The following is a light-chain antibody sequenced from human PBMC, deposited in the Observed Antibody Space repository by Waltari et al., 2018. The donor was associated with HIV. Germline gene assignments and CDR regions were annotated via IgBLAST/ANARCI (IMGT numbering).Light chain of an antibody. Sequence: QSALTQPASVSGSPGQSITISCTGTSTHVGGYNYVSWYQQHPGKAPKLMIYEVRNRPSGVSNRFSGSKSGNTASLTISGLQAEDEADYYCSSYTSSSTLPSYVFGTGTKVTVL. CDR1: STHVGGYNY. V-gene: IGLV2-14*01. CDR3: SSYTSSSTLPSYV. CDR2: EVR. J-gene: IGLJ1*01.